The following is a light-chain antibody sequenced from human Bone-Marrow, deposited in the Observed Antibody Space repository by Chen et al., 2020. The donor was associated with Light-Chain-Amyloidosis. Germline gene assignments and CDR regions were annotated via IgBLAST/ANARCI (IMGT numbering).Light chain of an antibody. CDR2: RDT. CDR1: DLPTKY. CDR3: QSADSSGTYEVI. V-gene: IGLV3-25*03. Sequence: SYELTQPLSVPVSPGQTARITCSGDDLPTKYAYWYQQKPGQAPVLVIDRDTERPSGIAERFSGSSSGTTATLTISGVQAEDEADYHCQSADSSGTYEVIFGGGTKLTVL. J-gene: IGLJ2*01.